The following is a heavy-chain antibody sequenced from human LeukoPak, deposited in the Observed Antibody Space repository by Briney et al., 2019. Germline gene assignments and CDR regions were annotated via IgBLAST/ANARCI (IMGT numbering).Heavy chain of an antibody. J-gene: IGHJ2*01. CDR1: GGWFSSYY. V-gene: IGHV4-4*07. D-gene: IGHD3-3*01. CDR3: ASSTYDFWYFDL. CDR2: IYTSGST. Sequence: SETLSLTCPLSGGWFSSYYWCLIRQPAGDGLEWIGRIYTSGSTNYNPSLKSRVTMSVDTSKNQFSLKLSSVTAADTAVYYCASSTYDFWYFDLWGRGTLVTVSS.